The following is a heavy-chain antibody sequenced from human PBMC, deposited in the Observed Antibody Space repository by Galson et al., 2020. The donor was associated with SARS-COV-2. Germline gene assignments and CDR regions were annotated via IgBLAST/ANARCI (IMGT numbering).Heavy chain of an antibody. D-gene: IGHD3-16*01. CDR1: GFPFSSYS. V-gene: IGHV3-21*06. Sequence: GGSLRLSCAASGFPFSSYSFNWVRQPPGKGLEWVSSISAGSSYMYYAESVKGRFTISRDNAKNSLYLQMNSLRAEDTALYFCVRVGGMATTPSDYYYYRLDVWGQGTTVTVSS. CDR3: VRVGGMATTPSDYYYYRLDV. J-gene: IGHJ6*02. CDR2: ISAGSSYM.